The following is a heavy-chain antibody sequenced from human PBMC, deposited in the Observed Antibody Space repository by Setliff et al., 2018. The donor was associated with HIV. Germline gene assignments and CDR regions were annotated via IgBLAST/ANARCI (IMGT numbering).Heavy chain of an antibody. CDR2: INHSGST. J-gene: IGHJ4*02. Sequence: SETLSLRLSCAASGFTFSSYWMSWVRQPPGKGLEWIGEINHSGSTNFNPSLKSRVTISVDTSKNQFSLKLSSVTAADTAVYYCARGGLTAAGTLLLVGYFDYWGQGTLVTVSS. CDR3: ARGGLTAAGTLLLVGYFDY. V-gene: IGHV4-34*01. D-gene: IGHD6-13*01. CDR1: GFTFSSYW.